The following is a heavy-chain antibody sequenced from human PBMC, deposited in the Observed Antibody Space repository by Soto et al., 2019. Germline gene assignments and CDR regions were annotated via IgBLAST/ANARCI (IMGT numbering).Heavy chain of an antibody. Sequence: QIQLVQSGAEVKKPGASVKVSCKASGYTFTHYGISWVRQAPGQGLEWLGGISAYNGNTNSAQKLHGRVTMTTHTPRQTAHSPLRGLRPDDPAVYFCARSLGGVRTGFSPVGYRGQGTLVSVSS. CDR1: GYTFTHYG. CDR3: ARSLGGVRTGFSPVGY. D-gene: IGHD2-8*02. J-gene: IGHJ4*02. CDR2: ISAYNGNT. V-gene: IGHV1-18*01.